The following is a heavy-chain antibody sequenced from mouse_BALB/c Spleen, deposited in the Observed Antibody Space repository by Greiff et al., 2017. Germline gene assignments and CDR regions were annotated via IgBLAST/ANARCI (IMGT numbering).Heavy chain of an antibody. D-gene: IGHD2-10*02. CDR2: ISSGGSYT. V-gene: IGHV5-6*01. CDR3: ARGYGNYPYYAMDY. CDR1: GFTFSSYG. Sequence: EVKLMESGGDLVKPGGSLKLSCAASGFTFSSYGMSWVRQTPDKRLEWVATISSGGSYTYYPDSVKGRFTISRDNAKNTLYLQMSSLKSEDTAMYYCARGYGNYPYYAMDYWGQGTSVTVSS. J-gene: IGHJ4*01.